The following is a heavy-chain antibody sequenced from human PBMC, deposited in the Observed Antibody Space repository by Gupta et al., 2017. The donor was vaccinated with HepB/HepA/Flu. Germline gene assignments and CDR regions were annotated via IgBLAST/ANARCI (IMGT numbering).Heavy chain of an antibody. J-gene: IGHJ4*02. CDR1: SSYG. Sequence: SSYGMHWVRQAPGKGLEWVAVISYDGSNKYYADSVKGRFTISRDNSKNTLYLQMNSLRAEDTAVYYCAKEVGNYDFWSGYYSGGFDYWGQGTLVTVSS. CDR3: AKEVGNYDFWSGYYSGGFDY. CDR2: ISYDGSNK. V-gene: IGHV3-30*18. D-gene: IGHD3-3*01.